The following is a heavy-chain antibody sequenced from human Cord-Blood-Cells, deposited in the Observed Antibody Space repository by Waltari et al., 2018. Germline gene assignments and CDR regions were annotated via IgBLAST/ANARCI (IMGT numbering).Heavy chain of an antibody. CDR2: ISSGGST. J-gene: IGHJ3*02. CDR1: GSPVSSHY. CDR3: ATSDAFDI. V-gene: IGHV3-66*01. Sequence: EVQLVESGGGLVQPGGSLRLPCAASGSPVSSHYMLWVRQAPGKGLEGVSVISSGGSTYYADSVKGRFTISRDNSKNTLYLQMNSLRAEDTAVYYCATSDAFDIWGQGTMVTVSS.